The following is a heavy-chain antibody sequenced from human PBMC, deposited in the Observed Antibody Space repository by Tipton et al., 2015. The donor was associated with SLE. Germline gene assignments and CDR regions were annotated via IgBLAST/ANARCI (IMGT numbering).Heavy chain of an antibody. CDR2: MNPNSGGT. D-gene: IGHD6-19*01. Sequence: QLVQSGPEVKKSGASVKVSCKASGYNFNAYYIHWVRQAPGHGLEWMGQMNPNSGGTHYAQSFQGRVTMTGDTSVSTAYMELSGLRSDDTAVYFCARVGSGWFHFDYWGQGALATVSS. CDR3: ARVGSGWFHFDY. CDR1: GYNFNAYY. V-gene: IGHV1-2*06. J-gene: IGHJ4*02.